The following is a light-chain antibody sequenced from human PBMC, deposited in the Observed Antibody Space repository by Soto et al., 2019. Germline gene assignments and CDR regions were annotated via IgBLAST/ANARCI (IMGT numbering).Light chain of an antibody. CDR3: SSYTSSSTLV. CDR2: EVS. Sequence: QSGLTQPASVSGYPGQSITISCTGTSSDVGENNYVSWYQQHPGKAPKLMIYEVSNRPSGISNRFSGSKSASTASLTISGLQAEAEADYYCSSYTSSSTLVFGTGTKVTVL. V-gene: IGLV2-14*01. J-gene: IGLJ1*01. CDR1: SSDVGENNY.